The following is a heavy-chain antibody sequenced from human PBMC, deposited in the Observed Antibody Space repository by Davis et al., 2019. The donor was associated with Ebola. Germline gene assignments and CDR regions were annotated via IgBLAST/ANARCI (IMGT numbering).Heavy chain of an antibody. V-gene: IGHV3-48*02. J-gene: IGHJ3*02. CDR2: ISSSSSII. Sequence: GESLKISCAASAFTFSSYSMNWVRQAPGNGLEWVSYISSSSSIIYYADSVKGRFTISRDNAKNPLYLQMNSLRDEDTAVYYCARDRNLGDAFDIWGQGTMVTVSS. D-gene: IGHD3-10*01. CDR3: ARDRNLGDAFDI. CDR1: AFTFSSYS.